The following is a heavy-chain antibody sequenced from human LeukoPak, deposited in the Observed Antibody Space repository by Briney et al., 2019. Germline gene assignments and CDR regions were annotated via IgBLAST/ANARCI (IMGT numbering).Heavy chain of an antibody. V-gene: IGHV4-39*01. J-gene: IGHJ4*02. CDR1: GGSISSSSYY. D-gene: IGHD2-15*01. CDR2: IYYSGST. Sequence: SETLSLTCTVSGGSISSSSYYWGWIRQPPGKGLEWIGSIYYSGSTYYNPSLKSRVAISVDTSKNQFSLKLSSVTAADTAVYYCARGDCSGGSCYLFDYWGQGALVTVSS. CDR3: ARGDCSGGSCYLFDY.